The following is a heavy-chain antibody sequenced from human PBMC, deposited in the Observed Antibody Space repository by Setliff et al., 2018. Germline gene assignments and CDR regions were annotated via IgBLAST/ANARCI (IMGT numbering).Heavy chain of an antibody. CDR3: ARGRLLYVGDSHYFDN. J-gene: IGHJ4*02. V-gene: IGHV4-61*01. Sequence: SETLSLTCTVSDGSVNSGYDNWSWIRQPPGEGLEWIGHIYNSGSTKYKSSLRSRVTMSVDTSKNQFSLKLTSVTAADTAVYYCARGRLLYVGDSHYFDNWGQGTLVTVSS. CDR2: IYNSGST. CDR1: DGSVNSGYDN. D-gene: IGHD4-17*01.